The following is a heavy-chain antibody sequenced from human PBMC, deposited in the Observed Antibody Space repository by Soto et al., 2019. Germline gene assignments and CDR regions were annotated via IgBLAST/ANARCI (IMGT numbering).Heavy chain of an antibody. D-gene: IGHD2-2*01. J-gene: IGHJ4*02. Sequence: WSLIRQHPGKGLEWIGYIYYSGSTYYNPSLKSRVTISVDTSKKQFSLKLSSVTAADTSVYYGARWGSSSPYCDDWGQGTLVTGAS. CDR2: IYYSGST. CDR3: ARWGSSSPYCDD. V-gene: IGHV4-31*02.